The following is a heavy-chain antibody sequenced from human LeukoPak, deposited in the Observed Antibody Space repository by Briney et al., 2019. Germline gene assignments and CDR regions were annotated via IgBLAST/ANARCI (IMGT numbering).Heavy chain of an antibody. CDR1: GGSFSGYY. V-gene: IGHV4-34*09. CDR2: INHSGST. D-gene: IGHD2-21*01. Sequence: PSETLSLTCAVYGGSFSGYYWSWIRQPPGKGLEWIGEINHSGSTNYNPSLKSRVTISVDTSKNQFSLKLSSVTAADTAVYYCARVWTKVGMDVWGQGTTVTVSS. CDR3: ARVWTKVGMDV. J-gene: IGHJ6*02.